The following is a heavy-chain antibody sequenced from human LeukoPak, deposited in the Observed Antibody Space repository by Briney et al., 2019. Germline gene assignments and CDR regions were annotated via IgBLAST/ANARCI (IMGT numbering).Heavy chain of an antibody. CDR2: ISGSGGST. D-gene: IGHD2-2*01. CDR1: GFTFSSYA. CDR3: AKDSFIVVVPTAAFDI. V-gene: IGHV3-23*01. J-gene: IGHJ3*02. Sequence: PGGSLRLSCAASGFTFSSYAMSWVRQAPGKGLEWVSAISGSGGSTYYADSVKGRFTISRDNSKNTLYLQMNSLRAEDTAVYYCAKDSFIVVVPTAAFDIWGQGTMVTVSS.